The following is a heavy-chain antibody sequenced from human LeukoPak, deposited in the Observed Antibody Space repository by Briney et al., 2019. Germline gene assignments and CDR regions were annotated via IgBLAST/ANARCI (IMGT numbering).Heavy chain of an antibody. Sequence: NPSETLSLTCTVSGGSISSGDYYWSWTRQPPGKGLEWIGYIYYSGSTYYNPSLKSRVTISVDTSKNQFSLKLSSVTAADTAVYYCARLFLGEWAYYFDYWGQGTLVTVSS. CDR1: GGSISSGDYY. V-gene: IGHV4-30-4*01. D-gene: IGHD3-16*01. CDR2: IYYSGST. J-gene: IGHJ4*02. CDR3: ARLFLGEWAYYFDY.